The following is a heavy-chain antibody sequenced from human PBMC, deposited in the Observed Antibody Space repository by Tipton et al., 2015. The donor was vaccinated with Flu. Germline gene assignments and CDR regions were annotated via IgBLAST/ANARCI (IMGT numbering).Heavy chain of an antibody. V-gene: IGHV4-61*02. D-gene: IGHD3-22*01. CDR3: ARVPYYYDSSGYFFDY. J-gene: IGHJ4*02. Sequence: TLSLTCTVSGGSITSGSYFWTWIRQPAGEEPEWIGRIHSSGTTNYNPSLKSRVTILVDTSKNQFSLKLSSVTAADTAVYYCARVPYYYDSSGYFFDYWGQGTLVTVSS. CDR2: IHSSGTT. CDR1: GGSITSGSYF.